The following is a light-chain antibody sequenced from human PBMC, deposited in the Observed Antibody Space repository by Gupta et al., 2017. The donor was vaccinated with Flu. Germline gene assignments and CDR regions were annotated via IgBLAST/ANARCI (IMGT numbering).Light chain of an antibody. Sequence: QSVLTHPPSASGTPRQRVTIPCSGSSSNIGSNTVNWYQQLPGTAPKLLIYSNNQRPSGVPDRFSGSKSGTSASVAISGLQSEDEADYFCAACDASRNGVVFGGGTRLTVL. CDR3: AACDASRNGVV. J-gene: IGLJ3*02. V-gene: IGLV1-44*01. CDR1: SSNIGSNT. CDR2: SNN.